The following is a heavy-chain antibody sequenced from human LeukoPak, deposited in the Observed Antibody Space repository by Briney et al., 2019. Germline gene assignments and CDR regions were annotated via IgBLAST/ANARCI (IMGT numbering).Heavy chain of an antibody. CDR1: GGSISSYY. D-gene: IGHD2-8*02. CDR2: IYTSGST. V-gene: IGHV4-4*09. CDR3: ARVVYDYYYYYYMDV. Sequence: SETLSLTCTGSGGSISSYYRSWLRQPPGKGLEWIGYIYTSGSTNYNPSLKSRVTISVDTSKNQFSLKLSSVTAADTAVYYCARVVYDYYYYYYMDVWSKGTTVTVSS. J-gene: IGHJ6*03.